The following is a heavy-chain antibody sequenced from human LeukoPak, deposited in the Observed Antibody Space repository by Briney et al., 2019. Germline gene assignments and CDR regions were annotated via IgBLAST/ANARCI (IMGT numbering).Heavy chain of an antibody. CDR2: INHSGST. V-gene: IGHV4-34*01. CDR1: GGYFSGYY. D-gene: IGHD2-15*01. J-gene: IGHJ3*02. Sequence: SETLSLTCAVYGGYFSGYYWSWIRQPPGKGLEWIGEINHSGSTNYNPSLKSRVTISVDTSKNQFSLKLSSVTAADTAVYYCARGTRDIVVVVAATGPMAFDIWGQGTMVTVSS. CDR3: ARGTRDIVVVVAATGPMAFDI.